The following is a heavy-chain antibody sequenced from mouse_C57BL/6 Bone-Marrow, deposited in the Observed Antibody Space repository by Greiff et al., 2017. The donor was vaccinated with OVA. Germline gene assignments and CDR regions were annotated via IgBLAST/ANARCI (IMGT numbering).Heavy chain of an antibody. CDR3: ARRDWYFDV. CDR1: GYTFTSYG. Sequence: VKVVESGAELARPGASVKLSCKASGYTFTSYGISWVKQRTGQGLEWIGEIYPRSGNTYYNEKFKGKATLTADKSSSTAYMELRSLTSEDSAVYFCARRDWYFDVWGTGTTVTVSS. V-gene: IGHV1-81*01. J-gene: IGHJ1*03. CDR2: IYPRSGNT.